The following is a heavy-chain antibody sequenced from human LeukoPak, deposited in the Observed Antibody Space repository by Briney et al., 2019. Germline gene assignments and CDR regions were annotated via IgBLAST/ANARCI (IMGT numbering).Heavy chain of an antibody. J-gene: IGHJ6*02. CDR1: GFTFSSYE. D-gene: IGHD5-18*01. V-gene: IGHV3-48*03. CDR2: ISSSGSTI. CDR3: ARWYSFGYSYYFYGMDV. Sequence: GGSLRLSCAASGFTFSSYEMNWVRQAPGKGLEWVSYISSSGSTISYADSVKGRFTISRDNAKNSLYLQMNSLRAEDTAVYFCARWYSFGYSYYFYGMDVWGQGTTVTVSS.